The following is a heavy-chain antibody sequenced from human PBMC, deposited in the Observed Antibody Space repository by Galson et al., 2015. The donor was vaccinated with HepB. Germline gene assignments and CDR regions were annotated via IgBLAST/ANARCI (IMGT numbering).Heavy chain of an antibody. CDR2: ISSNGGST. Sequence: SLRLSCAASGFTFSSYAMHWVRQAPGKGLEYVSAISSNGGSTYYANSVKGRFTISRDNSKNTLYLQMGSLRAEDMAVYYCARGAGSFAFDYWGQGTLVTVSS. CDR3: ARGAGSFAFDY. J-gene: IGHJ4*02. CDR1: GFTFSSYA. D-gene: IGHD3-10*01. V-gene: IGHV3-64*01.